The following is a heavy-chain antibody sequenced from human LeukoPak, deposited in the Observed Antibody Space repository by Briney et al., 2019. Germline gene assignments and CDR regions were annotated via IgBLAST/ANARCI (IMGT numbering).Heavy chain of an antibody. J-gene: IGHJ5*02. Sequence: GGSLRLSCAASGFTFSGYWMHWARQSQGKGLVWVSCIKGDGSDTRYADSVKGRFTISRDNAKNTLYLQMNSLTVEDTAVYYCARDPRNKGFDPWGQGTLVTVSS. V-gene: IGHV3-74*01. CDR2: IKGDGSDT. CDR1: GFTFSGYW. D-gene: IGHD1/OR15-1a*01. CDR3: ARDPRNKGFDP.